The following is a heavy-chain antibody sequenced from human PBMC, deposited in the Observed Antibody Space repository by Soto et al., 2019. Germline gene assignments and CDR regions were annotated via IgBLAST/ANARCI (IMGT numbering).Heavy chain of an antibody. CDR1: DDSTSSYK. Sequence: QVQLQESGPGLVKPSETLSLTCTVSDDSTSSYKWSWIRQPPGRRLEWIGYIDSNGGTSYNPSLQSRVTISVHTSTKQFSLKLSSVTAADPAVYYCVRQGFGRLHGLVDVWGQGTTVTVSS. CDR2: IDSNGGT. D-gene: IGHD3-10*01. CDR3: VRQGFGRLHGLVDV. V-gene: IGHV4-59*08. J-gene: IGHJ6*02.